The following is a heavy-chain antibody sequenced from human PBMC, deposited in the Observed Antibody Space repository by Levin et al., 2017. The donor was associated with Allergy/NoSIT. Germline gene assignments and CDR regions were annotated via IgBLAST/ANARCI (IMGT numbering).Heavy chain of an antibody. V-gene: IGHV3-30*18. CDR3: AKASYDFWSGPGLYYYYGMDV. J-gene: IGHJ6*02. Sequence: GESLKISCAASGFTFSSYGMHWVRQAPGKGLEWVAVISYDGSNKYYADSVKGRFTISRDNSKNTLYLQMNSLRAEDMAVYYCAKASYDFWSGPGLYYYYGMDVWGQGTTVTVSS. CDR2: ISYDGSNK. D-gene: IGHD3-3*01. CDR1: GFTFSSYG.